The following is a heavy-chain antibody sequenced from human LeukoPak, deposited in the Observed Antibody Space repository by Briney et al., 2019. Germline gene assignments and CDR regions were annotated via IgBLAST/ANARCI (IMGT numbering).Heavy chain of an antibody. Sequence: ASVKVSCKASGYTCTSYGISWVRQAPGQGLEWMGWISAYNGNTNYAQKLQGRVTMTTDTSTSTAYMEPRSLRSDDTAVYYCARDDCSSTSCSFGYWGQGTLVTVSS. D-gene: IGHD2-2*01. V-gene: IGHV1-18*01. J-gene: IGHJ4*02. CDR3: ARDDCSSTSCSFGY. CDR2: ISAYNGNT. CDR1: GYTCTSYG.